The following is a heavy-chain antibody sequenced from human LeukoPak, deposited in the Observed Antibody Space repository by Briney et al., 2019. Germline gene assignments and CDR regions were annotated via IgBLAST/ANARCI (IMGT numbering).Heavy chain of an antibody. CDR2: ISGSGGST. D-gene: IGHD2-2*01. CDR1: GFTFSSYA. CDR3: AKPLXRYPDIVVVPAAPGAFDI. V-gene: IGHV3-23*01. Sequence: GGSLRLSCAASGFTFSSYAMSWVRQAPGKGLEWVSAISGSGGSTYYADSVKGRFTISRDNSKNTLYLQMNSLRAEDTAVYYCAKPLXRYPDIVVVPAAPGAFDIWGQGTMVTVSS. J-gene: IGHJ3*02.